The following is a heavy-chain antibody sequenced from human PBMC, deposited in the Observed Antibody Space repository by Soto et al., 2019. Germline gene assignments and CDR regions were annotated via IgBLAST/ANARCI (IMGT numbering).Heavy chain of an antibody. CDR3: ARVRGGYCSGGSCLEYYFDY. CDR1: GGSISSGGYY. Sequence: QVQLQESGPGLVKPSQTLSLTCTVSGGSISSGGYYWSWIRQHPGKGLEWIGYIYYSGSTYYNPSLKSRVTISVDTSKNQFSLKLSSVTAADTAVYYCARVRGGYCSGGSCLEYYFDYWGQGTLVTVSS. J-gene: IGHJ4*02. CDR2: IYYSGST. V-gene: IGHV4-31*03. D-gene: IGHD2-15*01.